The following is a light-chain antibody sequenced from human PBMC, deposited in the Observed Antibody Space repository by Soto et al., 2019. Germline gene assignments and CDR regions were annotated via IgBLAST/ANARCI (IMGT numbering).Light chain of an antibody. J-gene: IGKJ1*01. Sequence: DIVMTQSPLSLPVTPGEPASISCRSSQSLLHSNGYNYLDSYLQKPGQSPQLLIYLGSNRASGAPDRVSGSGSGTDFTLKCSREEAEEVVVYSCMQALQTPWTFGQGTKVEI. CDR1: QSLLHSNGYNY. CDR3: MQALQTPWT. CDR2: LGS. V-gene: IGKV2-28*01.